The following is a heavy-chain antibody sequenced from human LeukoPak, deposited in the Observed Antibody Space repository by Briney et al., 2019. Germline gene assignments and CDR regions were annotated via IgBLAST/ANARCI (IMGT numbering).Heavy chain of an antibody. CDR1: GFTFSSYG. Sequence: PGRSLRLSCAASGFTFSSYGMHWVRQAPGKGLEWVAVISYDGTNKYYADSVKGRFTISRDNSKNTLYLQVNSLRAEDTAVYYCAKTLWGPRSSPDYWGQGTLVTVSS. J-gene: IGHJ4*02. CDR2: ISYDGTNK. D-gene: IGHD3-16*01. V-gene: IGHV3-30*18. CDR3: AKTLWGPRSSPDY.